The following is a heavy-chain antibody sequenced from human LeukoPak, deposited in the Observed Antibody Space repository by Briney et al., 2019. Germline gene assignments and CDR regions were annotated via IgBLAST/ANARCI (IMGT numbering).Heavy chain of an antibody. J-gene: IGHJ3*02. D-gene: IGHD4/OR15-4a*01. CDR3: ARATWYGGNPSGAFDI. Sequence: GASVKVSCKASGYTFTNYYMHWVRQAPGQGLEWMGIINPSGGSTSYAQKFQGRLIMTRDTSTSTVYMELSSLRSEDTAVYYCARATWYGGNPSGAFDIWGQGTMVTVSS. V-gene: IGHV1-46*01. CDR2: INPSGGST. CDR1: GYTFTNYY.